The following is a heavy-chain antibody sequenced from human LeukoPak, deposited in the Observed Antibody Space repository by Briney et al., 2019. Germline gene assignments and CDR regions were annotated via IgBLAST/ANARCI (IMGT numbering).Heavy chain of an antibody. CDR2: IYYSGST. CDR3: ARGPPLRFLEWLSSDAIDV. J-gene: IGHJ3*01. Sequence: SETLSLTCTISGGSFRGYSWIWIRQPPGKGLEWIGYIYYSGSTNYNPSLKSRVTISVDTSKNQFSLKLSSVTAADTAVYYCARGPPLRFLEWLSSDAIDVWGQGTMVTVSS. D-gene: IGHD3-3*01. V-gene: IGHV4-59*01. CDR1: GGSFRGYS.